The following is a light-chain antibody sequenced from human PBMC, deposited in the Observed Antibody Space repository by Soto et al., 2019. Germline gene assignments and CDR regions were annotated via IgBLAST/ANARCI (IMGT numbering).Light chain of an antibody. CDR1: QSVSSSY. CDR2: GVS. J-gene: IGKJ1*01. CDR3: QHYGSSPRT. V-gene: IGKV3-20*01. Sequence: EIVFTQSKGTLSLSPGERATLSCGASQSVSSSYLAWYKQKPGQAPRVLIYGVSSRATGIPDRFSGSGSGTDFTLTISRLEPEDFAVYYCQHYGSSPRTFGQGNKVEIK.